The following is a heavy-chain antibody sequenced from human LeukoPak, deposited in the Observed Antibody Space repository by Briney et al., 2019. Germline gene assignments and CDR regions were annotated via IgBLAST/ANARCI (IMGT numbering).Heavy chain of an antibody. CDR3: TTWDYYDSSGLY. V-gene: IGHV3-15*07. Sequence: GGSLRLSCAASGCTFSNAWMNWVRQAPGKGLEWVGRIKSKTDGGTTDYAAPVKGRFTISRDDSKNTLYLQMNSLKTEDTAVYCCTTWDYYDSSGLYWGQGTLVTVFS. J-gene: IGHJ4*02. CDR2: IKSKTDGGTT. CDR1: GCTFSNAW. D-gene: IGHD3-22*01.